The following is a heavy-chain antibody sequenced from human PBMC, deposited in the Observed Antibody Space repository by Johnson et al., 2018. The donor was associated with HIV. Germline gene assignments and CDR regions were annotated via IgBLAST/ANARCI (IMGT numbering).Heavy chain of an antibody. CDR2: ISYDGSNK. CDR3: ARERGYYYGSGSYLDAFDI. Sequence: QVQLVESGGGVVQPGRSLRLSCAASGFTFSSYAMHWVRQAPGKGLEWVAVISYDGSNKYYADSVKGRFPISRDNSKNTLYLQMNSLSAEDTAVYYCARERGYYYGSGSYLDAFDIWGQGTMVTVSS. J-gene: IGHJ3*02. V-gene: IGHV3-30-3*01. D-gene: IGHD3-10*01. CDR1: GFTFSSYA.